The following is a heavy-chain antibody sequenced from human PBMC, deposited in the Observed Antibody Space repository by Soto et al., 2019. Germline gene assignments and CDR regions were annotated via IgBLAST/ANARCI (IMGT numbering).Heavy chain of an antibody. CDR2: IYYSGST. CDR1: GGSISSYY. V-gene: IGHV4-59*08. CDR3: ARQMVDCSSTSCYLLPFDY. D-gene: IGHD2-2*01. Sequence: SETLSLTCTVSGGSISSYYWSWIRQPPGKGLEWIGYIYYSGSTNYNPSLKSRVTISVDTSKNQFSLKLSSVTAADTAVYYCARQMVDCSSTSCYLLPFDYWGQGTLVTVSS. J-gene: IGHJ4*02.